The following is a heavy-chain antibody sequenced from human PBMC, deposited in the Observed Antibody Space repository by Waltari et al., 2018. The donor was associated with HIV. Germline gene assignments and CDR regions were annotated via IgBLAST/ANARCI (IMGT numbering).Heavy chain of an antibody. CDR1: GGSISNRNSF. Sequence: HPQLQESGPGLVKPSETLSLTCTVSGGSISNRNSFWGWVRQAPGKGLEWIGSIYYTGSPYYHTDLICRLTINVNTSKNHFTPKLSTGTTADTAVFYCARHARRVGAAYWNFDRWGRGTLVTVSS. CDR3: ARHARRVGAAYWNFDR. CDR2: IYYTGSP. J-gene: IGHJ2*01. D-gene: IGHD1-26*01. V-gene: IGHV4-39*01.